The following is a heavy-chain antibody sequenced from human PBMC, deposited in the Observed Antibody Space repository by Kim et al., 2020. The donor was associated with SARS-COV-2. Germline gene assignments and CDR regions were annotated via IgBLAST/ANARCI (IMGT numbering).Heavy chain of an antibody. CDR2: IDWDDDK. D-gene: IGHD1-26*01. CDR1: GFSLSTSGMC. Sequence: SGPTLVNPTQTLTLTCTFSGFSLSTSGMCVSWIRQPPGKALEWLALIDWDDDKYYRTSLKTRLTISKDTSKNQVVLTMTNMDPVDTATYYCARPRGGSYNFGMDVWGQGTTVTVSS. V-gene: IGHV2-70*01. J-gene: IGHJ6*02. CDR3: ARPRGGSYNFGMDV.